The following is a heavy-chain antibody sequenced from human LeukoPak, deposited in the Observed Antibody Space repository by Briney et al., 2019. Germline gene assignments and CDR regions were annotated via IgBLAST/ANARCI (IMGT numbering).Heavy chain of an antibody. Sequence: ASVTVSCKASGYTFTSYGISWVRQAPGQGLEWMGWISAYNGNTNYAQKVQGRVTMTTDTSTSTAYMELRSLRSDDTAVYYCAENNYYDSRGYPFDPWGQGTLVTVSS. J-gene: IGHJ5*02. V-gene: IGHV1-18*01. D-gene: IGHD3-22*01. CDR3: AENNYYDSRGYPFDP. CDR2: ISAYNGNT. CDR1: GYTFTSYG.